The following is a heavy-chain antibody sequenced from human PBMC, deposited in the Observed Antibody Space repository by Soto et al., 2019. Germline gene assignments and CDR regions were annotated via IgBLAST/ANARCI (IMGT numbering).Heavy chain of an antibody. CDR2: ISGSGGST. D-gene: IGHD2-2*02. J-gene: IGHJ4*02. CDR1: GFTFSSYA. V-gene: IGHV3-23*01. CDR3: AKDGLDLSYIVVVPAAIRGYFDY. Sequence: GGSLRLSCAASGFTFSSYAMSWVRQAPGKGLEWVSAISGSGGSTYYADSVTGRFTISRDNSKNTLYLQMNSLRAEDTAVYYCAKDGLDLSYIVVVPAAIRGYFDYWGQGTLVTVSS.